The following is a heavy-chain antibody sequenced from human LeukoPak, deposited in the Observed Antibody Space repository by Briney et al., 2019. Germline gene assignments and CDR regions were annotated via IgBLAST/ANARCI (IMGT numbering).Heavy chain of an antibody. CDR3: ARGGGNLLPYFDPKYYYYMDV. CDR1: GGSFSGYY. CDR2: INHSGST. J-gene: IGHJ6*03. V-gene: IGHV4-34*01. D-gene: IGHD3-9*01. Sequence: KSSETLSLTCAVSGGSFSGYYWSWIRQPPEKGLEWVGEINHSGSTNSNPSLKSRVTVSVDTSKNQFSLKLSSVTAADTAVYYCARGGGNLLPYFDPKYYYYMDVWGKGTSVTVSS.